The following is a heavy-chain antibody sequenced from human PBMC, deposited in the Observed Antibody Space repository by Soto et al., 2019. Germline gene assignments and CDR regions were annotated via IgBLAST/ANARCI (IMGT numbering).Heavy chain of an antibody. CDR1: GFTFSSYS. V-gene: IGHV3-21*01. J-gene: IGHJ3*01. D-gene: IGHD2-2*01. CDR3: PGERARGYCSRTSCPPLKLQFFLGVEL. CDR2: ISSSISYI. Sequence: GGSLRLSCAASGFTFSSYSMNWVRQAPGKGLEWVSSISSSISYIYYADSVKGRFTISRDNAKNSLYLQMNSLRAEDTAVYYFPGERARGYCSRTSCPPLKLQFFLGVELWGQGNTGNRLF.